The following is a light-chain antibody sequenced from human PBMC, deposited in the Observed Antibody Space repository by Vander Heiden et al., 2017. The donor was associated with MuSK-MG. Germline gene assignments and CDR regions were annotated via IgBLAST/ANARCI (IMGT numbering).Light chain of an antibody. V-gene: IGLV3-1*01. J-gene: IGLJ2*01. CDR2: QDS. CDR3: QAWNSSTAV. CDR1: KLGYKY. Sequence: SYELTQPPSVSVSPGQTASITCSGDKLGYKYACWYQQKPGQSPGLVIYQDSKRTSGSPERFSGSNSGTTATPTIGGTQAVDEADYYCQAWNSSTAVFGGGTKLTVL.